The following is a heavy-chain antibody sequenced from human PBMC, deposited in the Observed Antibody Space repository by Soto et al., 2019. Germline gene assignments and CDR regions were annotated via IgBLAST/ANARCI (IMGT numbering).Heavy chain of an antibody. CDR2: ISYSGST. CDR1: GGSISSDSYY. CDR3: ARAYYDSSGYSLDP. V-gene: IGHV4-61*01. D-gene: IGHD3-22*01. J-gene: IGHJ5*02. Sequence: SETLSLTCTVSGGSISSDSYYWGWIRQSPEEGLEWIAYISYSGSTYYNPSLKSRVIISVDTSKNQFSLRLSSVTAADTAVYYCARAYYDSSGYSLDPWGQGTLVTVSS.